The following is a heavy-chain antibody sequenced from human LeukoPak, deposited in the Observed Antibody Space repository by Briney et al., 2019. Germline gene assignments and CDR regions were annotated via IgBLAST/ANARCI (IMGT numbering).Heavy chain of an antibody. J-gene: IGHJ3*02. CDR3: ARGAQRTGDAFDI. Sequence: PSETLSLTCTVSGGSISSYYWSWIRQPPGKGLEWIGYIYYSGSTNYNPSLKSRVTISVDTSKNQFSLKLSSVTAADTAVYYCARGAQRTGDAFDIWGQGTMVTVS. V-gene: IGHV4-59*01. CDR1: GGSISSYY. CDR2: IYYSGST.